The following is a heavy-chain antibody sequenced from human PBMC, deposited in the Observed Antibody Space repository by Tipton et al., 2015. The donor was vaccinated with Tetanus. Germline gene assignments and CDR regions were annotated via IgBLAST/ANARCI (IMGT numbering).Heavy chain of an antibody. J-gene: IGHJ4*02. CDR2: IITIFGTA. D-gene: IGHD3-9*01. Sequence: QVQLVQSGAEEKKPGSSVKVSCKASGGTFSSYAISWVRQAPGQGLEWMGGIITIFGTANYAQKFQGRVTITADKSTSTAYMELSSLRSEDTAVYYCARDLFKFGSMTLTGYWGQGTLVTVSA. V-gene: IGHV1-69*06. CDR3: ARDLFKFGSMTLTGY. CDR1: GGTFSSYA.